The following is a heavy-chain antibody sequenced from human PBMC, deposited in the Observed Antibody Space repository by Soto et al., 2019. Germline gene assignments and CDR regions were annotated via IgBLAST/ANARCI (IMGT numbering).Heavy chain of an antibody. J-gene: IGHJ6*02. V-gene: IGHV1-8*01. CDR1: GYTFTSYD. Sequence: VASVKVSCKASGYTFTSYDINWVRQATGQGLEWMGWMNPNSGNTGYAQKFQGRVTMTRNTSISTAYMELSSLRSEDTAVYYCARELIRRQWLVYYYYGMDVWGQGTTVTVSS. CDR3: ARELIRRQWLVYYYYGMDV. CDR2: MNPNSGNT. D-gene: IGHD6-19*01.